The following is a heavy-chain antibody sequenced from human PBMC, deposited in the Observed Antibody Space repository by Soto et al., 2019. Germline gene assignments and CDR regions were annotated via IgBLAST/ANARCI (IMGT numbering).Heavy chain of an antibody. Sequence: QIQLVQSGAEVKKPGASVKVSSKASGYTFSTYDINWVRQAPGQGLEWMGWISVYNGNTNYAQKFQDRVTLTTDTFTSTAYMEVRTLRSDDTAVYYCGRVGSASSPADYWGQGTLVTVSS. D-gene: IGHD2-15*01. CDR2: ISVYNGNT. V-gene: IGHV1-18*01. CDR1: GYTFSTYD. J-gene: IGHJ4*02. CDR3: GRVGSASSPADY.